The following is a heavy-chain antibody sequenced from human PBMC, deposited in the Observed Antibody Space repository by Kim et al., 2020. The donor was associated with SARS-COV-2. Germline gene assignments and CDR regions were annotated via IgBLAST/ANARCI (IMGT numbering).Heavy chain of an antibody. J-gene: IGHJ2*01. CDR2: INHSGRT. V-gene: IGHV4-34*01. D-gene: IGHD3-10*01. Sequence: SETLSLTCAVYGGSFSGYYWSWIRQPPGKGLEWIGEINHSGRTNYNPSLKSRVTISVDTSKNQFSLMLTSVTAADTAVYYCARRLSNTSGGGSHYCDLWG. CDR1: GGSFSGYY. CDR3: ARRLSNTSGGGSHYCDL.